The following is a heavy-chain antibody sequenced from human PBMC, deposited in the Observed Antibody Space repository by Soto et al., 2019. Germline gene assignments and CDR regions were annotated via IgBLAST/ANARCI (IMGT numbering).Heavy chain of an antibody. CDR3: ARDRVVAGIGEIDY. Sequence: QVQLAESGGGVVQPGRSLRLSCAASGFTFSNSAMHWARQAPGKGLEWVAVISYDGNNKYYADSVKGRFTISRDNSMNTLYLQMNSLRPEDTAVYYCARDRVVAGIGEIDYWGQGTLVTVSS. CDR2: ISYDGNNK. D-gene: IGHD6-19*01. CDR1: GFTFSNSA. J-gene: IGHJ4*02. V-gene: IGHV3-30-3*01.